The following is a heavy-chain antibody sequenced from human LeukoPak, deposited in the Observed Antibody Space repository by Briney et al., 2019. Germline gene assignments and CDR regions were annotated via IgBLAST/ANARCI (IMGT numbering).Heavy chain of an antibody. Sequence: GGSLRLSCAASGFXFSNAWISWVRQAPGKGLEWVGRIKSKTDGGTTDYAAPVKGRFTISRDDSKNTLYLQMNSLRAEDTAVYYCATKTEILWFGEAPWGPWGQGTLVTVSS. V-gene: IGHV3-15*01. CDR1: GFXFSNAW. CDR3: ATKTEILWFGEAPWGP. J-gene: IGHJ5*02. D-gene: IGHD3-10*01. CDR2: IKSKTDGGTT.